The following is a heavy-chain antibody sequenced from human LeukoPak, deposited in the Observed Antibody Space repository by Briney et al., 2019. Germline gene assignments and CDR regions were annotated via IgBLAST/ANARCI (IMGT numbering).Heavy chain of an antibody. CDR1: GFTFSSYD. Sequence: GGSLRLSCAASGFTFSSYDMHWVRQATGKGLEWVSAIGTAGDTYYPGSVKGRFTISRENAKNSLYLQMNSLRAGDTAVYYCARASRFTFDIWAKGQWSPSLQ. V-gene: IGHV3-13*01. CDR2: IGTAGDT. D-gene: IGHD6-13*01. J-gene: IGHJ3*02. CDR3: ARASRFTFDI.